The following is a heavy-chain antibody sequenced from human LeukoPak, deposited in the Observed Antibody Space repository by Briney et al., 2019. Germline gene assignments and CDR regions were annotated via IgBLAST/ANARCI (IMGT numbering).Heavy chain of an antibody. CDR1: GASISSYY. J-gene: IGHJ4*02. CDR3: ASQMVGSYYFDY. CDR2: IFYSGST. V-gene: IGHV4-59*01. D-gene: IGHD1-26*01. Sequence: SEALSLTCTVSGASISSYYWSWIRQPPGKGLEWIGYIFYSGSTNYNPSLKSRVTISVDTSKNQFSLRLSSVTAADTAVYYCASQMVGSYYFDYWGQGTLVTVS.